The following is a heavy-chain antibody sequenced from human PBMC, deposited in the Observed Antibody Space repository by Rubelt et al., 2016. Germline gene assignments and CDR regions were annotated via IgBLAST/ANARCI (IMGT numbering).Heavy chain of an antibody. CDR3: ARGGMGGSTGYFDY. V-gene: IGHV3-33*01. D-gene: IGHD1-26*01. Sequence: GGVVQPGRSLRLSCAASGFTFSSYGMHWVRQAPGKRLEWVAVTWYDGSNKYYADSVKGRFTISRDNSKNTLYLKMNSLRAEDTAVYYCARGGMGGSTGYFDYWGQGTLVTVSS. CDR2: TWYDGSNK. CDR1: GFTFSSYG. J-gene: IGHJ4*02.